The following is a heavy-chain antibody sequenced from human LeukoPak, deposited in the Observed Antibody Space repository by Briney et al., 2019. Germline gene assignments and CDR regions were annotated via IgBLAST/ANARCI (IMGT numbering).Heavy chain of an antibody. J-gene: IGHJ6*02. CDR3: ARDGSTTGTTTYYGMDV. CDR1: GYTFTGYY. V-gene: IGHV1-2*04. D-gene: IGHD1-1*01. CDR2: INPNSGGT. Sequence: GASVKVSCKASGYTFTGYYMHWVRQAPGQGLEWMGWINPNSGGTNYAQKFQGWVTMTRDTSISTAYMELSRLRSDDTAVYYCARDGSTTGTTTYYGMDVWGQGTTVTVSS.